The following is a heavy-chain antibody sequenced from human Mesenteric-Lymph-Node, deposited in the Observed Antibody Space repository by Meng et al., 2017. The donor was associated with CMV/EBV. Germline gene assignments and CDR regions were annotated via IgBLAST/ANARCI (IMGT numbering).Heavy chain of an antibody. CDR1: GGSISSSNW. CDR2: IYHSGST. D-gene: IGHD5-12*01. CDR3: ARVKKWLRYYFDY. J-gene: IGHJ4*02. Sequence: CAVSGGSISSSNWWSWVRQPPGKGLEWIGEIYHSGSTNYNPSLKSRVTISVDKSKNQFSLKLSSVTAADTAVYYCARVKKWLRYYFDYWGQGTLVTVSS. V-gene: IGHV4-4*02.